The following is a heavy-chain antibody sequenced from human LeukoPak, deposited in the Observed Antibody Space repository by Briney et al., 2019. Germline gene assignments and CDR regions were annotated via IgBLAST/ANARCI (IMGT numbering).Heavy chain of an antibody. Sequence: ASVKVSCKASGGTFSSYAISWVRQAPGQGVEWMGRIIPILGTANYAQKFQGRVTITTDESTSTAYMELSSLRSEDTAVYYCARWYYYDSSGYPDAFDIWGQGTMVTVSS. CDR3: ARWYYYDSSGYPDAFDI. CDR1: GGTFSSYA. CDR2: IIPILGTA. V-gene: IGHV1-69*11. J-gene: IGHJ3*02. D-gene: IGHD3-22*01.